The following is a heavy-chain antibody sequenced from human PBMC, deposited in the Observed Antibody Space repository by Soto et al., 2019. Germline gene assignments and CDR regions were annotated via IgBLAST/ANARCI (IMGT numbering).Heavy chain of an antibody. CDR2: INPGNTNT. CDR1: GYTFTAYA. Sequence: QVQLVQSGVEEKKPGASVKLSCEASGYTFTAYAIHWLRQAPGQRLEWMAWINPGNTNTKYSQKFLGRVSIARDTSASTAYLELGSLRSEDTAVYYCARSARSPYGGLIGPFDYWGQGNLVTVSS. J-gene: IGHJ4*02. D-gene: IGHD3-16*02. V-gene: IGHV1-3*05. CDR3: ARSARSPYGGLIGPFDY.